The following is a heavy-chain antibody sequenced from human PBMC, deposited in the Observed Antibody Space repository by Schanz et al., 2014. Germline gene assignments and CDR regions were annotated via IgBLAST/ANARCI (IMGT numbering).Heavy chain of an antibody. Sequence: EVQLVESGGDLVQPGGSQRLSCAASGFIVSSTYMTWVRQAPGKGLEWVSIIYSGVSTYYADSVKGRFTISRDNSKNTLYLQVNSLRAEDTAVYYCVRDLGGDQTDYWGQGTLATVSS. CDR1: GFIVSSTY. D-gene: IGHD4-17*01. J-gene: IGHJ4*02. V-gene: IGHV3-66*01. CDR2: IYSGVST. CDR3: VRDLGGDQTDY.